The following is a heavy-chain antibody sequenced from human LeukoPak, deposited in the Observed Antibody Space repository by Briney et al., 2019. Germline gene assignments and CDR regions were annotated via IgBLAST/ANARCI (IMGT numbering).Heavy chain of an antibody. CDR1: GASITSYY. Sequence: SETLSLTCTVSGASITSYYWSWIRQPAGKGLEWIGRIYASGSTTYNPSLKSRVTMAVDTSKNQFSLKLSSVTAADTAVYYCARGGGSVDSSGYYYDFDYWGQGTLVTVSS. CDR3: ARGGGSVDSSGYYYDFDY. V-gene: IGHV4-4*07. J-gene: IGHJ4*02. CDR2: IYASGST. D-gene: IGHD3-22*01.